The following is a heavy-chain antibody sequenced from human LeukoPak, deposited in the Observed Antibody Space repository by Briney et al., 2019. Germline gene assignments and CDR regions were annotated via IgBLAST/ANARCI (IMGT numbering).Heavy chain of an antibody. CDR3: AKDRGLTVGAPAY. D-gene: IGHD1-26*01. V-gene: IGHV3-23*01. Sequence: GGSLRLSCAASGFSFSSYAMSWVRQAPGKGLEWVSGISGSGDSTYYADSVKGRFTISRDNSKNTLYLQVNSLRAEDTAVYYCAKDRGLTVGAPAYWGQGTLVTVPS. J-gene: IGHJ4*02. CDR1: GFSFSSYA. CDR2: ISGSGDST.